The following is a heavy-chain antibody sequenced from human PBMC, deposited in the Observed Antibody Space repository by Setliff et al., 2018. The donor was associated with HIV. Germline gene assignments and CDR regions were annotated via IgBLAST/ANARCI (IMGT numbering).Heavy chain of an antibody. V-gene: IGHV3-9*01. J-gene: IGHJ5*02. CDR3: ARVET. CDR1: GFTFNDYA. Sequence: GGSLRLSCAASGFTFNDYAMHWVRQAPGKGLEWVSGINWNSGSRGYADFVKGRFTISRDNAKNSLYLQMNSLRVEDAAVYYCARVETWGQGTLVTVSS. CDR2: INWNSGSR.